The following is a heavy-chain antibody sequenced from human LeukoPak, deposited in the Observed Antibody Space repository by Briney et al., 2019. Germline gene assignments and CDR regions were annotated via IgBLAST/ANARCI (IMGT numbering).Heavy chain of an antibody. D-gene: IGHD3-10*01. Sequence: PSEILSLTCAVYGGSFSGCYWSWIRQPPGKGLEWIGEINHSGSTNYNPSLKSRVTISVDTSKNQFSLKLSSVTAADTAVYYCARGRGYYGSGMLYGMDVWGKGTTVTVSS. CDR3: ARGRGYYGSGMLYGMDV. CDR1: GGSFSGCY. J-gene: IGHJ6*04. V-gene: IGHV4-34*01. CDR2: INHSGST.